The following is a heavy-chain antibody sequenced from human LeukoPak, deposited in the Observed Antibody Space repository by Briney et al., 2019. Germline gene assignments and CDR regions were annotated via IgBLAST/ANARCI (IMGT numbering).Heavy chain of an antibody. D-gene: IGHD3-10*01. CDR1: GFTFSSYW. Sequence: GGSLRLSCAASGFTFSSYWMSWVRQAPGKGLEWVANIKQDGSEKYYVDSVKGRFTISRDNAKNSLYLQMNSLRAEDTAVYYCAREYGSGSYYLYYYYYMDVWGKGTTVTVSS. CDR2: IKQDGSEK. V-gene: IGHV3-7*01. CDR3: AREYGSGSYYLYYYYYMDV. J-gene: IGHJ6*03.